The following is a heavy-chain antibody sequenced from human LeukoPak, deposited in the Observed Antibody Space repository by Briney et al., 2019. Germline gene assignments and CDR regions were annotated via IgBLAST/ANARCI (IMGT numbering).Heavy chain of an antibody. Sequence: PGGSLRLSCAASGFTFSSYAMHWVRQAPGKGLEWVAVISYAGSNKHYADSVKGRFTISRENSKSTLYLQMNSMRAEDAAVYYCARVGRRWLPFDYWGRGTRVTVSS. CDR1: GFTFSSYA. CDR2: ISYAGSNK. D-gene: IGHD5-24*01. CDR3: ARVGRRWLPFDY. V-gene: IGHV3-30*04. J-gene: IGHJ4*02.